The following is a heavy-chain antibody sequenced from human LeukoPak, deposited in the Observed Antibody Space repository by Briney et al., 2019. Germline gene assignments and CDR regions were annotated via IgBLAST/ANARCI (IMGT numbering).Heavy chain of an antibody. J-gene: IGHJ5*02. V-gene: IGHV3-21*01. CDR1: GFTFSSYS. D-gene: IGHD2-15*01. Sequence: GGSLRLSCAASGFTFSSYSMNWVRQAPGKGLEWVSSISSSSSYIYYADSVKGRFTISRDNAKNSLYLQMNSLRAEDTAVYYCAREGSGGSSYNWFDPWGQGTLDTVSS. CDR3: AREGSGGSSYNWFDP. CDR2: ISSSSSYI.